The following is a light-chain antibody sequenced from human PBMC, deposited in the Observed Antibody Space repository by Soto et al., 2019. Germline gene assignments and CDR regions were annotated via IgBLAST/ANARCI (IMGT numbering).Light chain of an antibody. V-gene: IGKV1-33*01. CDR1: HDIRKY. J-gene: IGKJ5*01. CDR3: QQYENFPIT. CDR2: DAS. Sequence: DIQVTQSPSSLYASVGDRVTITCQASHDIRKYLNWYQQKPGKAPRLLIYDASNMEKGVPSRFTGSGSGTDFILTISSLQPEDIATYYCQQYENFPITFGQGTRLEIK.